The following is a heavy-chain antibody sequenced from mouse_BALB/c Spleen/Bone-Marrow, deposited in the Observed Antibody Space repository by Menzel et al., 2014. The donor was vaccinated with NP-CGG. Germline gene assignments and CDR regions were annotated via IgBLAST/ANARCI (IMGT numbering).Heavy chain of an antibody. J-gene: IGHJ4*01. V-gene: IGHV1S22*01. Sequence: LQQSGSELVRPGTSVKLSCKASGYTFTSYWMHWVKQRPGQGLEWIGNIYPLSGSSNYDEKFKSKATLTVDTSSSTAYMQLISLTSEDSAVYYCTRSPITTVVAETMDCWGQGTSVTVSS. CDR1: GYTFTSYW. CDR2: IYPLSGSS. D-gene: IGHD1-1*01. CDR3: TRSPITTVVAETMDC.